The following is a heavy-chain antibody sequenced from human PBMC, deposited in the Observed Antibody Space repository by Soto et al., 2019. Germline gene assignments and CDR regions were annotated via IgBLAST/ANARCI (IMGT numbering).Heavy chain of an antibody. CDR3: ARHASPRYYYDSSGYYEYNWFDP. CDR2: IYYSGST. V-gene: IGHV4-39*01. Sequence: SGTLSLTCTVSGGSISSSRYYWGWISKHPGKGLEWIGSIYYSGSTYYNPSLKSRVTISVDTSKNQFSLKLSSVTAADTAVYYCARHASPRYYYDSSGYYEYNWFDPWCQGTLVTAPQ. CDR1: GGSISSSRYY. D-gene: IGHD3-22*01. J-gene: IGHJ5*02.